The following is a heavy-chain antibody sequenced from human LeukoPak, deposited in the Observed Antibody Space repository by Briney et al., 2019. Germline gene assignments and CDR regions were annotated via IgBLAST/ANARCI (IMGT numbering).Heavy chain of an antibody. CDR2: INHSGST. Sequence: SPSETLSLTCTVSGDSIISHSDYWGWIRQPPGKGLEWIGEINHSGSTNYNPSLKSRVTISVDTSKNQFSLKLSSVTAADTAVYYCARGRFRVYYSGIAAAGTNGYDYWGQGTLVTVSS. V-gene: IGHV4-39*07. D-gene: IGHD6-13*01. CDR3: ARGRFRVYYSGIAAAGTNGYDY. CDR1: GDSIISHSDY. J-gene: IGHJ4*02.